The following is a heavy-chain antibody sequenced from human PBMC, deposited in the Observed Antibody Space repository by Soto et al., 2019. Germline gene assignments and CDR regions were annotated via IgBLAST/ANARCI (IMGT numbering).Heavy chain of an antibody. Sequence: SETLSLTCTVSGGSISSYYWSWIRQPPGKGLEWIGYIYYSGSTNYNPSLKSRVTISVDTSKNQFSLKLSSVTAADTAVYYCARVLNAGDYYDSSGFDPWGQGTLVTVSS. V-gene: IGHV4-59*01. CDR2: IYYSGST. D-gene: IGHD3-22*01. CDR3: ARVLNAGDYYDSSGFDP. J-gene: IGHJ5*02. CDR1: GGSISSYY.